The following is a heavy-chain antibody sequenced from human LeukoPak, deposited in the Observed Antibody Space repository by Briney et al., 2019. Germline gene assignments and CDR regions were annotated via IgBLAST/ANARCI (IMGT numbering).Heavy chain of an antibody. CDR3: ARDANRNYAFDI. Sequence: SVKVSCKTSGGTFISYAITWVRQAPGQGLEWMGGIIPIFGTANYAQKFQGRVTITADESTSTAYMELSSLRSEDTAVYYCARDANRNYAFDIWGQGTMVTVSS. CDR2: IIPIFGTA. CDR1: GGTFISYA. V-gene: IGHV1-69*13. D-gene: IGHD1-14*01. J-gene: IGHJ3*02.